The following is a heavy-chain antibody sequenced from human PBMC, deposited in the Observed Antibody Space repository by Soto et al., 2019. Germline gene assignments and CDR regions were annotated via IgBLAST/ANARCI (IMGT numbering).Heavy chain of an antibody. CDR3: AICRKEYSSSWYVY. D-gene: IGHD6-13*01. CDR2: INHSGST. CDR1: VGSFSGYY. Sequence: SETLSLTCAFYVGSFSGYYWSWIRQPPGKGLEWIGEINHSGSTNYNPSLKSRVTISVDTSKNQFSLKLSSVTAADTAVYYCAICRKEYSSSWYVYWGQGTLVTVSS. V-gene: IGHV4-34*01. J-gene: IGHJ4*02.